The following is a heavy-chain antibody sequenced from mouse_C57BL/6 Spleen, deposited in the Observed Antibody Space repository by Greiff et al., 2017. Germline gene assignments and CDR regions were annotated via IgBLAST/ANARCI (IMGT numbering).Heavy chain of an antibody. Sequence: SGAELVRPGASVKLSCTASGYTFTDYYINWVKQRPGQGLEWIARIYPGSGNTYYNEMFKGKATLTAEQSSSTAYMQLSSLTSEDSAVYFCARSIDYGSSHWYFDVWGTGTTVTVSS. V-gene: IGHV1-76*01. CDR3: ARSIDYGSSHWYFDV. CDR1: GYTFTDYY. CDR2: IYPGSGNT. D-gene: IGHD1-1*01. J-gene: IGHJ1*03.